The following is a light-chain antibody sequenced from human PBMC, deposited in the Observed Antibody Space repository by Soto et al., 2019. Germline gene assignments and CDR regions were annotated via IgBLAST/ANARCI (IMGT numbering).Light chain of an antibody. CDR1: QSLVYSDGNTY. V-gene: IGKV2-30*01. CDR3: VQGAHWPPWT. J-gene: IGKJ1*01. CDR2: KVS. Sequence: DVVMTQSPLSLPVTLGQPASISCRSSQSLVYSDGNTYLNWFQQRPGQSPRRLIYKVSNRASGVPERFSGSGSGSDFYLKISRVEAEDVGVYYCVQGAHWPPWTFGQGTKVEIK.